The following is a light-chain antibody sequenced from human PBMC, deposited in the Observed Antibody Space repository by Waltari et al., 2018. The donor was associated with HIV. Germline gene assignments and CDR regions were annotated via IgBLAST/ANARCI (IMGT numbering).Light chain of an antibody. V-gene: IGLV3-25*03. CDR3: QSADSSRNYVL. Sequence: YELTQTPSVSVSPGQTARITCFGDGLPHQYAFWYQQKAGQAPVLLIYKDSERPSGIPERFSASSSGTTITLTISGVQAEDEGDYYCQSADSSRNYVLFGGGTKLTVL. CDR2: KDS. J-gene: IGLJ2*01. CDR1: GLPHQY.